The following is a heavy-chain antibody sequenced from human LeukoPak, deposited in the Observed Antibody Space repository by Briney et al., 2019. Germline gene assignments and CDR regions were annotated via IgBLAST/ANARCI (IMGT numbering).Heavy chain of an antibody. D-gene: IGHD3-10*01. CDR2: MNPNSGNT. V-gene: IGHV1-8*01. CDR3: ARGPLYSGNYGMDV. J-gene: IGHJ6*02. Sequence: ASVKVSRKASGYTFTSYDINWVRQATGQGVEWMGWMNPNSGNTGYAQKFQGRVTMTRNTSISTAYMELSSLRSEDTAVYYCARGPLYSGNYGMDVWGQGTTVTVSS. CDR1: GYTFTSYD.